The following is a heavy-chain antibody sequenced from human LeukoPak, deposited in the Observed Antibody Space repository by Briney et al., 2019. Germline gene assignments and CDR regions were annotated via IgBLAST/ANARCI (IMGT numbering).Heavy chain of an antibody. CDR3: ARGPYDSSGYYYEGYWYFDL. Sequence: SQTLSLTCTVSGGSISSGGYYWSWIRQHPGKGLEWIGYIYYSGSTYYNPSLKSRVTISVDTSKNQFSLKLSSVTAADTAVYYCARGPYDSSGYYYEGYWYFDLWGRGTLVTVSS. J-gene: IGHJ2*01. CDR1: GGSISSGGYY. CDR2: IYYSGST. V-gene: IGHV4-31*03. D-gene: IGHD3-22*01.